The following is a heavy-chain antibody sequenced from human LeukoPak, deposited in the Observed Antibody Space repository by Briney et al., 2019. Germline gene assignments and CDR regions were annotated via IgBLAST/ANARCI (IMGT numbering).Heavy chain of an antibody. Sequence: SETLSLTCAVYGGSFSGYYWSWIRQPPGKGLEWIGEINHSGSTNYNPSLKSRVTISVDTSKNQFSLKLSSVTAADTAVYYCARVWYYGSEDWGQGTLVTVSS. J-gene: IGHJ4*02. V-gene: IGHV4-34*01. CDR3: ARVWYYGSED. CDR2: INHSGST. CDR1: GGSFSGYY. D-gene: IGHD3-10*01.